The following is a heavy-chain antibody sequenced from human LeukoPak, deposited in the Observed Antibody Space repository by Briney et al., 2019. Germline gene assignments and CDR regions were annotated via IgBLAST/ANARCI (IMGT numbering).Heavy chain of an antibody. D-gene: IGHD6-13*01. CDR1: GFTFSSYA. J-gene: IGHJ4*02. Sequence: PGGSLRLSCAVSGFTFSSYAMSWVRQAPGKGLEWVANIKQDGSEKYYVDSVKGRFNISRDNAKNSLYLQMNSLRAEDTAVYYCARAGIDWGQGTLVTVSS. V-gene: IGHV3-7*01. CDR3: ARAGID. CDR2: IKQDGSEK.